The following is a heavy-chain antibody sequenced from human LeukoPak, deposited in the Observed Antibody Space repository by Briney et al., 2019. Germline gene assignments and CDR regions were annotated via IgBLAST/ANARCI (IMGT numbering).Heavy chain of an antibody. CDR2: ISDSGST. CDR1: GASISHYY. D-gene: IGHD3-16*01. V-gene: IGHV4-59*01. J-gene: IGHJ6*03. CDR3: ARETSQKGAHYMDV. Sequence: SETLSLTCTVSGASISHYYWSWMRQPPGKGLEWIGYISDSGSTNYNPSLKSRVTISVDTSKNQFSLKLSSVTAADTAVYYCARETSQKGAHYMDVWGKGTTVTISS.